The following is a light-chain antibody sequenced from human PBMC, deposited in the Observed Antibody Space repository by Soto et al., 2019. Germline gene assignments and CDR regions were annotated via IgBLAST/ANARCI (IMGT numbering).Light chain of an antibody. CDR3: QQTYTATRT. Sequence: DIQMTQSPSSLSASVGDRVTITCRASQSITIYVNWYQQQPGKAPRLLIYGASTLQTGVPSRFSGSGSMTDFTLTISDLQPEDFATYYCQQTYTATRTFGKGTKVDI. CDR1: QSITIY. J-gene: IGKJ1*01. V-gene: IGKV1-39*01. CDR2: GAS.